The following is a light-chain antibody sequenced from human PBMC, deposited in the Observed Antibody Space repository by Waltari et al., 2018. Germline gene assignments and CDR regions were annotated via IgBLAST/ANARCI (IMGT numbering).Light chain of an antibody. V-gene: IGLV2-14*01. CDR2: EFS. J-gene: IGLJ1*01. CDR1: SSHVGGYNH. Sequence: QSALTQPASVSGSPGQSITISCTGPSSHVGGYNHVSWYQQHPGKAPTLMIYEFSNRPSGVSNRFSGSKSGNTASLTISGLQAEDEADYYCSSYTSSSTYVFGTGTKVTVL. CDR3: SSYTSSSTYV.